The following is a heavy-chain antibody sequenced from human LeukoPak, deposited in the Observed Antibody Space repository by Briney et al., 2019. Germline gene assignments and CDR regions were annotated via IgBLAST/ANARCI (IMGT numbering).Heavy chain of an antibody. CDR3: ARDKWYSSSWFPCDY. Sequence: GGSLRLSCAASGFTFSSYEMNWVHQAPGKGLEWVAYISSSGSTIYYADSVKGRFTISRDNAKNSLYLQMNSLTAEDTAVYYCARDKWYSSSWFPCDYWGQGTLVTVSS. CDR1: GFTFSSYE. J-gene: IGHJ4*02. D-gene: IGHD6-13*01. CDR2: ISSSGSTI. V-gene: IGHV3-48*03.